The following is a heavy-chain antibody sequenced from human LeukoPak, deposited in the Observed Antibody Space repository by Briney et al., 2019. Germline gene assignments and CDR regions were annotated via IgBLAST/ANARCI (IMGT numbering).Heavy chain of an antibody. D-gene: IGHD3-22*01. CDR2: INSDGSST. Sequence: GGSLRLSCEASGFTFSSYWMHWVRQAPGKGLVWVSRINSDGSSTSYADSVKGRFTISRDNAKKTLYLQMNSLRAEDTAVYYCASGEFDYYDSIIFGGQGTLVTVSS. V-gene: IGHV3-74*01. CDR3: ASGEFDYYDSIIF. CDR1: GFTFSSYW. J-gene: IGHJ4*02.